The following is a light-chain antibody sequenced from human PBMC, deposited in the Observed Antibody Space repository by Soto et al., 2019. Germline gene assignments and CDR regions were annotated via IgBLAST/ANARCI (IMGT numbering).Light chain of an antibody. CDR3: QQYNDWPRIT. Sequence: EIAMTRCPATLRVHPGARATLSCRASQSVSSNLAWYQQKPGQATMLLIYGASTRATVIPARFSGSGSGTEFTLTISSLQSEDFAVYYCQQYNDWPRITFGQGTRLEIK. V-gene: IGKV3-15*01. J-gene: IGKJ5*01. CDR1: QSVSSN. CDR2: GAS.